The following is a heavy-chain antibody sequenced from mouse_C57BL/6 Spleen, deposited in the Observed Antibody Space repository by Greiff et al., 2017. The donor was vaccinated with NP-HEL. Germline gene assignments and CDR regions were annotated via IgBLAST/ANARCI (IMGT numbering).Heavy chain of an antibody. J-gene: IGHJ2*01. V-gene: IGHV1-69*01. CDR2: IDPSDSYT. CDR3: ARAKRDYDGFDY. Sequence: QVQLQQPGAELVMPGASVKLSCKASGYTFTSYWMHWVKQRPGQGLAWIGEIDPSDSYTNYNQKFKGKSTLTVDKSSSTAYMQLSSLTSEDSAVYYCARAKRDYDGFDYWGQGTTLTVSS. CDR1: GYTFTSYW. D-gene: IGHD2-4*01.